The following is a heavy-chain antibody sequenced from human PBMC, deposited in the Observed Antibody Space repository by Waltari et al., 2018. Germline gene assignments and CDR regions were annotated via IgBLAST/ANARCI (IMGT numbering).Heavy chain of an antibody. V-gene: IGHV3-21*01. CDR2: ISSSSSYI. D-gene: IGHD2-8*01. J-gene: IGHJ4*02. CDR1: GFTFSSYS. Sequence: EVQLVESGGGLVKPGGSLRLSCAASGFTFSSYSMNWVRQAPGKGLEWVSSISSSSSYIYYADSVKGRFTISRDNAKNSLYLQMNSLRAEDTAVYYCARDCTNGAPHDYWGQGTLVTVSS. CDR3: ARDCTNGAPHDY.